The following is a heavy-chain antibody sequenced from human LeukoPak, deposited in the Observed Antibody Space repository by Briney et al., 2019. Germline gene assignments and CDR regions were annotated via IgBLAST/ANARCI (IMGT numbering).Heavy chain of an antibody. V-gene: IGHV3-15*01. CDR2: IKSKTDGGTT. CDR1: GFTVSSNY. CDR3: TTDYNPDYYGSGSYPDY. Sequence: GGSLRLSCAASGFTVSSNYMSWVRQAPGKGLEWVGRIKSKTDGGTTDYAAPVKGRFTISRDDSKNTLYLQMNSLKTEDTAVYYCTTDYNPDYYGSGSYPDYWGQGTLVTVSS. D-gene: IGHD3-10*01. J-gene: IGHJ4*02.